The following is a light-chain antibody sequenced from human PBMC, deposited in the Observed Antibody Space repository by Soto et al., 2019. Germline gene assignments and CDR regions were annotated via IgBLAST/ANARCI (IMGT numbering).Light chain of an antibody. V-gene: IGLV4-60*03. J-gene: IGLJ3*02. CDR1: SGHSSYI. Sequence: LVLTQSYSASASLGASVKLTCTLSSGHSSYIIAWHQQQPGKAPRYLMKLEGSGSYNKGSRVPDRFSCSSSGADRYLTISNLQSEDEADYYCETWDSNTWVFGGGTKLTVL. CDR3: ETWDSNTWV. CDR2: LEGSGSY.